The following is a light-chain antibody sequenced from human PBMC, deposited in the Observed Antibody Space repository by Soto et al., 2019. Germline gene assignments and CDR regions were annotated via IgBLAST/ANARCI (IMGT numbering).Light chain of an antibody. Sequence: EIVLTQSPATLSLSPGERATLSCRASQSVSSYLAWYQQKPGQAPRLLIYDASNRATGIPARFSGSGSGTDFPPPIGSIDPKVFEFFYFQQGSNPTPFGKGTRLEIK. CDR3: QQGSNPTP. V-gene: IGKV3-11*01. J-gene: IGKJ5*01. CDR1: QSVSSY. CDR2: DAS.